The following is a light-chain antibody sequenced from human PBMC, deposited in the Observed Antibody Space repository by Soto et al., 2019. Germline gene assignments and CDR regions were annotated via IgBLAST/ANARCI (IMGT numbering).Light chain of an antibody. V-gene: IGKV3-15*01. CDR1: QSVSSY. CDR2: GAS. J-gene: IGKJ1*01. Sequence: EIEMTQSPSTLSVSPGERATLSCRASQSVSSYLAWYQQKPGKAPRLLIYGASTRATGIPARFSGSGSGTDFTLTISSLQPEDFATYYCQHYYSSPRTFGQGTKVEIK. CDR3: QHYYSSPRT.